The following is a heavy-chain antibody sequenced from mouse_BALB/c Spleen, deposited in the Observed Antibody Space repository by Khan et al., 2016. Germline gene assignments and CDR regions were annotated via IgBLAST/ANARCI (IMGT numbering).Heavy chain of an antibody. CDR2: IRNKANGYTT. CDR3: ARDFPYYFDY. J-gene: IGHJ2*01. V-gene: IGHV7-3*02. Sequence: EVELVESGGGLVQPGGSLRLSCATSGFTFTDYYMSWVRQPPGKALEWLGFIRNKANGYTTEYSASVKGRFTISRDNSQSILYLQMNTLRAEDSATYYCARDFPYYFDYWGQGTTLTVSS. CDR1: GFTFTDYY.